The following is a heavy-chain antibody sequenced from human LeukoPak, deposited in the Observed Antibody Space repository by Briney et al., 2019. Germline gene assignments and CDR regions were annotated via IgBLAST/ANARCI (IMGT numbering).Heavy chain of an antibody. Sequence: SETLSLTCTVSGGSISSYYWSWIRQPAGKGLEWIGRIYTSGSTNYNPSLKSRVTMSVDTSKNQFSLKLSSVTAADTAVYYCARDAYYYGSGSYYMDVWGKGTTVTISS. D-gene: IGHD3-10*01. V-gene: IGHV4-4*07. J-gene: IGHJ6*03. CDR2: IYTSGST. CDR3: ARDAYYYGSGSYYMDV. CDR1: GGSISSYY.